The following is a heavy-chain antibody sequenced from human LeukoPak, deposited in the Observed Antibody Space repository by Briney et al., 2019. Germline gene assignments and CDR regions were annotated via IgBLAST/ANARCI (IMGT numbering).Heavy chain of an antibody. Sequence: SETLSLTCTVSGGSISSGGYYWSWIRQHPGKGLEWIGYIYYSGSTYYNPSLKSRVTISVDTSENQFSLKLSSVTAADTAVYYCARGPSPKSRIAVAGNWFDPWGQGTLVTVSS. J-gene: IGHJ5*02. CDR3: ARGPSPKSRIAVAGNWFDP. CDR1: GGSISSGGYY. D-gene: IGHD6-19*01. V-gene: IGHV4-31*03. CDR2: IYYSGST.